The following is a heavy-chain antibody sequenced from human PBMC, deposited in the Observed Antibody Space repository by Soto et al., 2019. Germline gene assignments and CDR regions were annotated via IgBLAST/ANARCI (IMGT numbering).Heavy chain of an antibody. D-gene: IGHD3-9*01. V-gene: IGHV3-7*01. CDR3: ARAHTYYDILTGYYPDAFDI. J-gene: IGHJ3*02. CDR1: GFTFSSYW. CDR2: IKQDGSEK. Sequence: GGSLRLSCAASGFTFSSYWMSWVRQAPGKGLEWVANIKQDGSEKYYVDSVKGRFTISRNNAKNSLYLQMNSLRAVDSAVYYCARAHTYYDILTGYYPDAFDIWGQGTMVTVSS.